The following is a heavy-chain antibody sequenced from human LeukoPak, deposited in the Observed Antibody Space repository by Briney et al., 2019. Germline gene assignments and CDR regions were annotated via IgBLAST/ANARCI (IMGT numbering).Heavy chain of an antibody. D-gene: IGHD3-22*01. Sequence: SETLSLTCAVYGGSFSGYYWSWIRQPPGKGLEWIGEINHSGSTNYNPSLKSRVTISVDTSKNQFSLKLSSVTAAGTAVYYCARPSGFYYYYMDVWGKGTTVTISS. CDR1: GGSFSGYY. J-gene: IGHJ6*03. CDR3: ARPSGFYYYYMDV. V-gene: IGHV4-34*01. CDR2: INHSGST.